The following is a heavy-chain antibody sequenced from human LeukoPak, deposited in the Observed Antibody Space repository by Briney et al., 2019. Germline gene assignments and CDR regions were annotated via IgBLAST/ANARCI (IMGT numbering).Heavy chain of an antibody. CDR3: ARGYGEWELYFDY. CDR1: GFTFSSYS. CDR2: ISSSSSYI. D-gene: IGHD3-10*01. V-gene: IGHV3-21*01. Sequence: GGSLRLSWAASGFTFSSYSMNWVRQAPGKGLEWVSSISSSSSYIYYADSVKGRFTISRDNAKNSLYLQMNSLRAEDTAVYYCARGYGEWELYFDYWGQGTLVTVSS. J-gene: IGHJ4*02.